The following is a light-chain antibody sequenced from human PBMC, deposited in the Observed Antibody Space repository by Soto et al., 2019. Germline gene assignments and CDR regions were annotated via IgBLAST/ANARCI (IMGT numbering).Light chain of an antibody. J-gene: IGLJ3*02. CDR3: SSYSSSSTRV. V-gene: IGLV2-14*01. CDR2: GVS. CDR1: SSDVGGYNY. Sequence: QSALTQPASVSGSPGQSITISCTGTSSDVGGYNYVSWYQQHPGKVPKLMIYGVSNRPSGVSNRFSGSKSGNTASLTISGLQADDEADYYCSSYSSSSTRVFGGGTKLTVL.